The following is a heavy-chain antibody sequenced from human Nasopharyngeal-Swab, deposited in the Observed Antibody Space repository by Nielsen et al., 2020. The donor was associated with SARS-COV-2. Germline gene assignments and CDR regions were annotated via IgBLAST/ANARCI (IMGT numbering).Heavy chain of an antibody. V-gene: IGHV3-30*18. J-gene: IGHJ6*03. D-gene: IGHD6-6*01. Sequence: GGSLRLSCAAPGFTFSSYGMHWVRQAPGKGLEWVAVISYDGSNKYYADSVKGRFTISRDNSKNTLYLQMNSLRAEDTAVYYCAKDAYSSSSGLPYYYYYMDVWGKGTTVTVSS. CDR1: GFTFSSYG. CDR3: AKDAYSSSSGLPYYYYYMDV. CDR2: ISYDGSNK.